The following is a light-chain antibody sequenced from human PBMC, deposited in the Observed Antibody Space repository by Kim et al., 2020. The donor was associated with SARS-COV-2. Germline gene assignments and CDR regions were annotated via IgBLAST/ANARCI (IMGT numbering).Light chain of an antibody. CDR3: QQYRT. CDR2: GAF. Sequence: TLSLSPGETATLICRASQSVSSSYLAWYQQKPGQAPRLLIYGAFIRATGIPERFRGSGSGTDFTLTISRLEPEDFAVYYCQQYRTFGRGTKVDIK. J-gene: IGKJ1*01. CDR1: QSVSSSY. V-gene: IGKV3-20*01.